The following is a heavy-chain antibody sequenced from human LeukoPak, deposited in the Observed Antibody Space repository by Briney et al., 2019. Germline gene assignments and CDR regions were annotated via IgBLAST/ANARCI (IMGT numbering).Heavy chain of an antibody. CDR1: GFTFSGYS. Sequence: GGSLRLSCAVSGFTFSGYSMNWVRQAPGKGLEWVSSITSGGNYIHYADSVKGRFTISRDNAKNSLYLEMNSLRAEDTAVYYCAREPGDGVVYYYYYMDVWGKGTTVTVSS. CDR3: AREPGDGVVYYYYYMDV. D-gene: IGHD3-3*01. J-gene: IGHJ6*03. V-gene: IGHV3-21*01. CDR2: ITSGGNYI.